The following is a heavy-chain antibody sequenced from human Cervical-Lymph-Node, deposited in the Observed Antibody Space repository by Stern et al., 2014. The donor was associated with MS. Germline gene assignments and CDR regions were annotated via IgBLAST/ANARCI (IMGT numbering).Heavy chain of an antibody. J-gene: IGHJ4*02. Sequence: VKLGQSGAEVKTPGASVKVSCKASGYTFAGYHVQWVRQAPGQGLAWMGWILPKTGDTNYAQKFQGRVSMTGDTSISTAYMELSGLTFDDTATYYCARDRDFSSWGDFDYWGQGTLVTVSP. V-gene: IGHV1-2*02. D-gene: IGHD6-13*01. CDR1: GYTFAGYH. CDR3: ARDRDFSSWGDFDY. CDR2: ILPKTGDT.